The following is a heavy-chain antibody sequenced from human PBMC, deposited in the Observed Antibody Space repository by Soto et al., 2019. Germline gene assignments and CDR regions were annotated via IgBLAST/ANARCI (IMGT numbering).Heavy chain of an antibody. J-gene: IGHJ6*02. V-gene: IGHV1-69*06. D-gene: IGHD5-12*01. CDR2: IIPIFGTA. CDR3: EKCLHILDTLSPDLYYYYGMDV. Sequence: ASVKVSFKASGGTFSSYSLRWVSPAPGQVLEVMGVIIPIFGTANYAQKFQGRVTITADKSTSKAYIDLSRLRSEDTDVYYCEKCLHILDTLSPDLYYYYGMDVWGQRTTVSVSS. CDR1: GGTFSSYS.